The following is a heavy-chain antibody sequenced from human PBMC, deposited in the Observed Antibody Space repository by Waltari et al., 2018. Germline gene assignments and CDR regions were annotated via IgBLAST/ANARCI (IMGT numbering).Heavy chain of an antibody. J-gene: IGHJ4*02. CDR2: LYHSGSG. Sequence: QVQLQESGPGLVKPSETLSLTCAVSGYSISGNYYWGWIRQPPGKGLEWIGSLYHSGSGYYNPSLQSRVTISVDTSKNQFSLKLSSVTAADTAGYYCAGQRYSYGPYYFDYWGQGTLVTVSS. CDR3: AGQRYSYGPYYFDY. V-gene: IGHV4-38-2*01. CDR1: GYSISGNYY. D-gene: IGHD5-18*01.